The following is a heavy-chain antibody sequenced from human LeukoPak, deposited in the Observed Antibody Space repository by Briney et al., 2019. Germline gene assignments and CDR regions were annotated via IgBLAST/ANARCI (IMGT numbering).Heavy chain of an antibody. J-gene: IGHJ5*02. Sequence: PGGSLRLSCVASGFTFSTYEMNWVRQAPGKGLEWRSHISTSGRTIYYAKSVRGRLTISRENAKNSLYLQMNSLRAEDTAVYSCARPLNWGSRRGFNWFDPWGQGTLVTVSS. CDR1: GFTFSTYE. V-gene: IGHV3-48*03. CDR3: ARPLNWGSRRGFNWFDP. D-gene: IGHD3-16*01. CDR2: ISTSGRTI.